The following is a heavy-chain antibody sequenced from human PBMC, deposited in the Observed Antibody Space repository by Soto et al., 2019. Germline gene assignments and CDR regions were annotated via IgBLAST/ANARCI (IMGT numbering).Heavy chain of an antibody. D-gene: IGHD4-17*01. Sequence: GESLKISCKGSGYSFTSYWIGWVRQMPGKGLEWMGIIYPGDSDTRYSPSFQGQVTISADKSISTAYLQWSSLKASDTAMYYCARGDYGDYGGYYYYRMDVWGQGTTVTVSS. CDR3: ARGDYGDYGGYYYYRMDV. CDR2: IYPGDSDT. J-gene: IGHJ6*02. CDR1: GYSFTSYW. V-gene: IGHV5-51*01.